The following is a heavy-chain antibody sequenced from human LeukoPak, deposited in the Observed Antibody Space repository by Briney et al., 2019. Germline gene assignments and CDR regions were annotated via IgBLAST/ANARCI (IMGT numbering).Heavy chain of an antibody. J-gene: IGHJ3*02. V-gene: IGHV1-18*01. CDR3: ARVLWELLAFDI. CDR2: ISAYNGNT. D-gene: IGHD1-26*01. Sequence: ASVKVSCKASGYTFTNYGISWVRQAPGQGLEWMGWISAYNGNTNYAQKLQGRVTMTTDTSTSTAYMELRSLRSDDTAVYYCARVLWELLAFDIWGQGTMVTVSS. CDR1: GYTFTNYG.